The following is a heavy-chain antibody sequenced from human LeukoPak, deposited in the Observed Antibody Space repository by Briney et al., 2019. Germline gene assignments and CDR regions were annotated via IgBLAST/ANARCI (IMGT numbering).Heavy chain of an antibody. V-gene: IGHV1-69*05. CDR3: ARDVYGMNV. J-gene: IGHJ6*02. CDR2: IIPIFGTA. Sequence: SVKVSCKASGGTFSSYAISWVRQAPGQGLEWMGGIIPIFGTANYAQKFQGRVSMTRDTSTSTVYMELISLRSEDTAVYYCARDVYGMNVWGQGATVTVSS. CDR1: GGTFSSYA.